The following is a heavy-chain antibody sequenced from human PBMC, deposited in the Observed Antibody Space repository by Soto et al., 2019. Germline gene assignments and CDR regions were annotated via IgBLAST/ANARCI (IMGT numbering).Heavy chain of an antibody. Sequence: GGSLRLSCAASGFTFSTYAMSWVRRAPGKGLEWVSVISTSGDNTYYAGSMKGRFTISRDNSKNKLYLQMNGLRAEDTAVYYCFGDFSDTETYYSRFDYWGQGTMVTVSS. CDR2: ISTSGDNT. CDR1: GFTFSTYA. J-gene: IGHJ4*02. D-gene: IGHD3-10*01. V-gene: IGHV3-23*01. CDR3: FGDFSDTETYYSRFDY.